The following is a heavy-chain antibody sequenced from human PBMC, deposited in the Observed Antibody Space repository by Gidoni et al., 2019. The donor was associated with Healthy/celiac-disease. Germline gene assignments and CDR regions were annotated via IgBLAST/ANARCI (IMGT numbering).Heavy chain of an antibody. J-gene: IGHJ4*02. CDR2: INSDGSST. Sequence: EVQLVESGGGLVQPGGSLRLSCAASGFIFSNYWMHWVRQAPGKGLVWVSRINSDGSSTNYADSVKGRFTISRDNAKNALYLQMNSLRAEDTAVYYCARDSSSGYRAGNYFDYWGQGTLVTVSS. CDR3: ARDSSSGYRAGNYFDY. CDR1: GFIFSNYW. D-gene: IGHD3-22*01. V-gene: IGHV3-74*01.